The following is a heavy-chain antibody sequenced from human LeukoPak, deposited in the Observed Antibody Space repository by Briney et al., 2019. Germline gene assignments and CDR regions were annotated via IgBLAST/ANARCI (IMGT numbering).Heavy chain of an antibody. V-gene: IGHV6-1*01. CDR3: SRFRDSTPVAADAFDV. J-gene: IGHJ3*01. Sequence: SQTLSLTCAISGDSVSSNSAAWNWIRQSPSRGLEWLARTYYRSKWYSDYAASVKSRITIHPDTSKNQFSLQLNSVTPEDTAVYYCSRFRDSTPVAADAFDVWGQGTRVTVAS. CDR1: GDSVSSNSAA. D-gene: IGHD4-23*01. CDR2: TYYRSKWYS.